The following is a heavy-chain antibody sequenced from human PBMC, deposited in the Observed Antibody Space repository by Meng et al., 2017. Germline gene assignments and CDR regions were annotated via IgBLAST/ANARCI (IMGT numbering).Heavy chain of an antibody. CDR1: GVSFSDYY. CDR2: INHSGST. D-gene: IGHD4-11*01. J-gene: IGHJ4*02. CDR3: ARGPTTMAHDFDY. V-gene: IGHV4-34*01. Sequence: VQPQQWVAGLLKPSESLSLTCVVSGVSFSDYYWSWIRQPPGKGLEWIGEINHSGSTNYNPSLESRATISVDTSQNNLSLKLSSVTAADSAVYYCARGPTTMAHDFDYWGQGTLVTVSS.